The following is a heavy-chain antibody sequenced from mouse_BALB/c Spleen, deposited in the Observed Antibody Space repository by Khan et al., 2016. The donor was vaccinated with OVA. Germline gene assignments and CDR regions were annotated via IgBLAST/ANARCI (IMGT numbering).Heavy chain of an antibody. J-gene: IGHJ3*01. CDR2: ISSGGDYT. D-gene: IGHD1-1*01. V-gene: IGHV5-9-3*01. CDR1: GFTFSTYA. Sequence: EVQLVESGGGLVKPGGPLKLSCTTSGFTFSTYAMSWVRQTPEKRLEWVATISSGGDYTYYPDSVKGRFTISRDNAKSTLYLQMSSLSSEDTAIYYCARHNYGPFAYWGQGTLVTVSA. CDR3: ARHNYGPFAY.